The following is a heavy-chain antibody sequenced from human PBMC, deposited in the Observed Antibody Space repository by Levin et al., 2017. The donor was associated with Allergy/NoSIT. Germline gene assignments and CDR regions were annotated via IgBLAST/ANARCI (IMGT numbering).Heavy chain of an antibody. D-gene: IGHD4-17*01. CDR1: GGTFSSYT. CDR2: IIPILGIA. CDR3: ARDPPYGDYLSWFDP. V-gene: IGHV1-69*04. J-gene: IGHJ5*02. Sequence: SVKVSCKASGGTFSSYTISWVRQAPGQGLEWMGRIIPILGIANYAQKFQGRVTITADKSTSTAYMELSSLRSEDTAVYYCARDPPYGDYLSWFDPWGQGTLVTVSS.